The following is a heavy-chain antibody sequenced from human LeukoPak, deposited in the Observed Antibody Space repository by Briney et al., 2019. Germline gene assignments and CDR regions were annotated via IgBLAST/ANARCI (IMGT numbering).Heavy chain of an antibody. J-gene: IGHJ6*02. CDR2: ISSSGRLM. V-gene: IGHV3-11*01. CDR3: ARDTNNGLDV. Sequence: PGGSLRLSCAASGFTFSEYYINWIRQAQGKGLEWVSHISSSGRLMQYADSVRGRFTITRDNAQNFMSLQMNNLKPEDTAVYYCARDTNNGLDVWGRGTTVTVS. CDR1: GFTFSEYY. D-gene: IGHD1-20*01.